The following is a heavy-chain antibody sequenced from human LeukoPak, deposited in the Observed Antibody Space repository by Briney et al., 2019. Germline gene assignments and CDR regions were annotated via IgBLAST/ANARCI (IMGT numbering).Heavy chain of an antibody. J-gene: IGHJ4*02. V-gene: IGHV4-59*01. D-gene: IGHD2-15*01. CDR3: ARGAYCSGGSCYWYY. Sequence: SETLSLTCTVSGGSISSYYWSWIRQPPGKGLEWIGYIYYSGITNYNPSLKNRVTMSVDTSNNQFSLKLSSVTAADTAVYYCARGAYCSGGSCYWYYWGQGTLVTVSS. CDR1: GGSISSYY. CDR2: IYYSGIT.